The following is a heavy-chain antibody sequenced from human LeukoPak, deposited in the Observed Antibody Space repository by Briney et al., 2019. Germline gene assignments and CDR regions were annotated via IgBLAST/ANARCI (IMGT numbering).Heavy chain of an antibody. CDR2: MNPNSGNT. V-gene: IGHV1-8*01. CDR1: GYTFTSYD. Sequence: GASVKVSCKASGYTFTSYDINWVRQATGQGVEWMGWMNPNSGNTGYAQKFQGRVTMTRNTSISTAYMELSSLRSEDPAVYYCARGGGDFYYYYGMDVWGQGTTVTVSS. CDR3: ARGGGDFYYYYGMDV. J-gene: IGHJ6*02. D-gene: IGHD1-26*01.